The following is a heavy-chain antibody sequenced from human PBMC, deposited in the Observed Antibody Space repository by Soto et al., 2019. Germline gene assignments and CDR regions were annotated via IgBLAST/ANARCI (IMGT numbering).Heavy chain of an antibody. J-gene: IGHJ4*02. CDR3: ASAPILTGYYTGPFDY. V-gene: IGHV3-53*01. CDR1: GFTVSSNY. D-gene: IGHD3-9*01. CDR2: IYSGGST. Sequence: PGGSLRLSCAASGFTVSSNYMSWVRQAPGKGLEWVSVIYSGGSTYYADSVKGRFTISRDNSKNTLYLQMNSLRAEDTAVYYCASAPILTGYYTGPFDYWGQGTLVTVSS.